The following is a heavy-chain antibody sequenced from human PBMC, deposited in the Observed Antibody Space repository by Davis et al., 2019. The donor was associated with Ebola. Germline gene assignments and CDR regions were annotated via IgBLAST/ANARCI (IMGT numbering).Heavy chain of an antibody. D-gene: IGHD5-12*01. CDR1: GYSFNDQW. J-gene: IGHJ5*02. CDR3: ARGVDNSGWTNGRFFDP. CDR2: IFPRDSDI. V-gene: IGHV5-51*01. Sequence: GESPKTLRKGPGYSFNDQWIGRVRQVPGKGLEWMGIIFPRDSDIRYNPSFSGQVTISVDKSISTAYLQWSSLRASDTAVYFCARGVDNSGWTNGRFFDPWGQGTSVTVSS.